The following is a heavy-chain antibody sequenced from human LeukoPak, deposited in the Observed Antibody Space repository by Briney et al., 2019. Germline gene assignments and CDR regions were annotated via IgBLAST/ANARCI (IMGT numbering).Heavy chain of an antibody. J-gene: IGHJ4*02. CDR1: GFTFSSYW. Sequence: PGGSLRLSCTASGFTFSSYWTHWVRQAPGKGLVWVSRINSDGGSTSYADSVKGRFTISRDNAKNTLYLQMNSLRAEDTAVYYCARRIQGMAPYYFDYWGQGTLVTVSS. D-gene: IGHD5-24*01. CDR3: ARRIQGMAPYYFDY. CDR2: INSDGGST. V-gene: IGHV3-74*01.